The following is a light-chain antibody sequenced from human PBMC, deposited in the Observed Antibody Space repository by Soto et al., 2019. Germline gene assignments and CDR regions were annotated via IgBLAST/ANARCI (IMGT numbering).Light chain of an antibody. J-gene: IGKJ5*01. Sequence: ENVLTPSPGTLSLSPGETATLSCRASQSVSSSYLAWYQQKPGQAPRPLIYGASSRATGIPDRFSGSGSGTDFTLTISRLEPEDFAMYYCHQYGSSPPVTFGQGTRLEIK. CDR1: QSVSSSY. CDR2: GAS. V-gene: IGKV3-20*01. CDR3: HQYGSSPPVT.